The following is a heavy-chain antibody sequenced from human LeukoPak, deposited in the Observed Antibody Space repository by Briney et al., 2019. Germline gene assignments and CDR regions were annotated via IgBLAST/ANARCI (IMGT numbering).Heavy chain of an antibody. CDR1: GGSISSYY. D-gene: IGHD6-6*01. V-gene: IGHV4-4*07. CDR2: IYTSGST. Sequence: SETLSLTCTVSGGSISSYYWSWIRQPAGKGLEWIGRIYTSGSTNYNPSLKSRVTMSVDTSKNQFSLKLSSVTAADTAVYYCARGGQLGFYYYYGMDVWGQGTTVTVSS. CDR3: ARGGQLGFYYYYGMDV. J-gene: IGHJ6*02.